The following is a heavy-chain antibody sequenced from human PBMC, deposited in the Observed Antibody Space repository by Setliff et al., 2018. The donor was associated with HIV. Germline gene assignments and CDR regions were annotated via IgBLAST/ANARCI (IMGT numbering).Heavy chain of an antibody. D-gene: IGHD3-16*01. CDR1: GYTFTDYY. V-gene: IGHV1-2*02. CDR2: INPKSGGT. CDR3: ARDGGGPGDYYYYYMDV. J-gene: IGHJ6*03. Sequence: ASVKVSCKASGYTFTDYYMHWVRQAPGQGLEWMGWINPKSGGTNSALKFQGRVTMTRDTTISTAYMELSRLRSDDTAVYYCARDGGGPGDYYYYYMDVWAKGTTVTVSS.